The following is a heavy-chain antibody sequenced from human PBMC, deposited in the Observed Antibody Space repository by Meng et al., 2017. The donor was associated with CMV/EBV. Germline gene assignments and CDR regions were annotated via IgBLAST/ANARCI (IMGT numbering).Heavy chain of an antibody. J-gene: IGHJ4*02. V-gene: IGHV3-33*06. Sequence: FGFSSYGMQWVRQAPGKGLEWVAVIWYDGSNKYYADSVKGRFTISRDNSKNTLYLQMNSLRAEDTAIYYCAKDLAVGATHYFDYWGQGTLVTVSS. D-gene: IGHD1-26*01. CDR3: AKDLAVGATHYFDY. CDR2: IWYDGSNK. CDR1: FGFSSYG.